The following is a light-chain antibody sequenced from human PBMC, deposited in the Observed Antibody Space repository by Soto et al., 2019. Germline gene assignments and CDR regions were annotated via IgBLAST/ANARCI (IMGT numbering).Light chain of an antibody. J-gene: IGKJ2*03. CDR1: QSVRSD. Sequence: EIVMTQSPVTLSVSPGERATLSCRASQSVRSDLAWYQHKPGQAPRLLIYDASTRATGFPARFRGSGSGTEFTLTISSLQPSDYATYYCQHYDSSSPYSFGLGTRLEL. CDR2: DAS. CDR3: QHYDSSSPYS. V-gene: IGKV3-15*01.